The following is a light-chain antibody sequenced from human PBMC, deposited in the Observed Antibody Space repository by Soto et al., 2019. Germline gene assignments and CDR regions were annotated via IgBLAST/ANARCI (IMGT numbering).Light chain of an antibody. CDR3: QSTDSSGFYVV. CDR1: SFPKQY. V-gene: IGLV3-25*03. CDR2: KDN. J-gene: IGLJ2*01. Sequence: SYELTQPPSVSVSPGQTARITCSGASFPKQYVYWYQQKAGQAPIVIIYKDNGRPSGIPERFSGSNSGTIVTLTISGGLAEDEADYYCQSTDSSGFYVVFGGGTKLTVL.